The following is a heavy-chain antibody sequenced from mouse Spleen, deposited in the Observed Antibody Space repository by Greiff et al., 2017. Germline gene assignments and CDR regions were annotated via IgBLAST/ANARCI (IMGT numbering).Heavy chain of an antibody. J-gene: IGHJ4*01. D-gene: IGHD2-3*01. CDR1: GYSITSGYY. CDR2: ISYDGSN. CDR3: ARVDDGYYFYYSMDY. V-gene: IGHV3-6*01. Sequence: EVKLMESGPGLVKPSQSLSLTCSVTGYSITSGYYWNWIRQFPGNKLEWMGYISYDGSNNYNPSLNNRISITRDTSKNQFFLKLNSMTTEDTATYYCARVDDGYYFYYSMDYWGQGTSVTFSS.